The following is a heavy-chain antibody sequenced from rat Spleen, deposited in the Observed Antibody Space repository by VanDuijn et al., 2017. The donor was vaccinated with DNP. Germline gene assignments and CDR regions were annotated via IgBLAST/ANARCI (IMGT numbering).Heavy chain of an antibody. V-gene: IGHV5-22*01. D-gene: IGHD1-1*01. Sequence: EVQLVESGGVLVQPGRSLKLSCAASGFTFSDYYMAWVRQAPKKGLEWVASINYEGSSAFYGDSVKGRFTISRDNAKSTLYLQMDSLRSEDTATYYCARRWWGGHFDFWGPGTMVTVSS. CDR1: GFTFSDYY. CDR3: ARRWWGGHFDF. J-gene: IGHJ1*01. CDR2: INYEGSSA.